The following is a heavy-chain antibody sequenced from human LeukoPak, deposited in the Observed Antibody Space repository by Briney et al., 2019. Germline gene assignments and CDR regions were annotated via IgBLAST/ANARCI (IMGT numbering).Heavy chain of an antibody. D-gene: IGHD1-26*01. V-gene: IGHV3-66*01. CDR1: GFTVSGNY. J-gene: IGHJ4*02. CDR3: ARDSGEGGTFDY. CDR2: IYRGDAT. Sequence: PGGSLRLSCAASGFTVSGNYMSWVRQAPGKGLEWVSVIYRGDATYYADSVKGRFTISRDSSENTVYLQMDSLRAEDTAVYYCARDSGEGGTFDYWGQGTLVSVSS.